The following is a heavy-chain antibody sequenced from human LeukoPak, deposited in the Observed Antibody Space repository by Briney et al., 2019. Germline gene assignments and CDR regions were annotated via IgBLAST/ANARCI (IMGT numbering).Heavy chain of an antibody. Sequence: SETLSLTCAVYGGSFSSSSYYWGWIRQPPGKGLEWIGSIYYSGSTYYNPSLKSRVTISVDTSKNQFSLKLSSVTAADTAVYYCAREKGSALDWGQGTLVTVSS. CDR1: GGSFSSSSYY. D-gene: IGHD6-19*01. J-gene: IGHJ4*02. CDR2: IYYSGST. V-gene: IGHV4-39*02. CDR3: AREKGSALD.